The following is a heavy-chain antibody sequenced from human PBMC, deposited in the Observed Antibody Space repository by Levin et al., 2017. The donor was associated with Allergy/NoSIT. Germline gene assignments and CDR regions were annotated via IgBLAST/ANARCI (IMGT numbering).Heavy chain of an antibody. J-gene: IGHJ4*02. Sequence: PGGSLRLSCGASGFTFSNAWMHWVRQAPGKGLEWVGRIKSKADGGAIDYAAPVKGRFTISRDDSKNTLYLQMNSLKTEDTAVYYCITFTLGLAGASSWGQGTLVTVSS. D-gene: IGHD1-1*01. V-gene: IGHV3-15*07. CDR3: ITFTLGLAGASS. CDR2: IKSKADGGAI. CDR1: GFTFSNAW.